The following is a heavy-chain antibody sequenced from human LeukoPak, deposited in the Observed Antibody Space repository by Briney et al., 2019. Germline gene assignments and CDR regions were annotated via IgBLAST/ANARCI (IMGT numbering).Heavy chain of an antibody. CDR1: GGSISSSSYY. CDR2: IYYSGST. D-gene: IGHD1-26*01. Sequence: SETLSLTCTVSGGSISSSSYYWGWIRQPPGKGLEWIGSIYYSGSTYYNPSLKSRVTISVDTSKNQFSLKLSSVTAADAAVYYCARERVGATRDFDYWGQGTLVTVSS. CDR3: ARERVGATRDFDY. V-gene: IGHV4-39*07. J-gene: IGHJ4*02.